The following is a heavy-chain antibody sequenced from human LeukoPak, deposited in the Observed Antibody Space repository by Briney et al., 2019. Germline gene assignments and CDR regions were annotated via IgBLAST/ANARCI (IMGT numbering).Heavy chain of an antibody. V-gene: IGHV3-7*03. CDR2: IKQDGSEK. J-gene: IGHJ4*02. CDR3: ARDKIVGATNFDY. CDR1: GFSFSNYW. Sequence: GGSLRLSCAASGFSFSNYWMSWVRQVPGKGLEWVANIKQDGSEKYYEDSVKGRFTISRDNAKNSLYLQMNSLRAEDTAIYYCARDKIVGATNFDYWGQGTLVTVSS. D-gene: IGHD1-26*01.